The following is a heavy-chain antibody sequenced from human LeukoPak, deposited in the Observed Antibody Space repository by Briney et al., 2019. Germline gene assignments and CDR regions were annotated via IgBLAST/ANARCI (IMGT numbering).Heavy chain of an antibody. J-gene: IGHJ5*02. CDR2: ISAYNGNT. CDR3: ARDPGIAVADTNWFDP. D-gene: IGHD6-19*01. V-gene: IGHV1-18*01. CDR1: GYTFTSYG. Sequence: GASVKVSCKASGYTFTSYGISWVRQAPGQGLEWMGWISAYNGNTNYAQKLQGRVTMTTDTSTSTAYMELRSLRSDDTAVYYCARDPGIAVADTNWFDPWGQGTLVTVSS.